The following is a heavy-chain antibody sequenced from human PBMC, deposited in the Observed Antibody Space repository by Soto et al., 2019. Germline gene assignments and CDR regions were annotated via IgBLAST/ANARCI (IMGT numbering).Heavy chain of an antibody. Sequence: PGGSLRLSCAASGFTFSDYYMGWIRQSPGRGLEWVSYIARSGYADYADSVKGRFTISSDNAKNSLYLQMNSLRVEDTAVYYCAGSSGTLDYWGQGTLVNLSS. D-gene: IGHD1-1*01. J-gene: IGHJ4*02. CDR1: GFTFSDYY. CDR3: AGSSGTLDY. CDR2: IARSGYA. V-gene: IGHV3-11*04.